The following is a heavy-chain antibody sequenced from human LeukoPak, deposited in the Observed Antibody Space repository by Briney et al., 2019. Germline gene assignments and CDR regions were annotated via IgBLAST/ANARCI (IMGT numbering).Heavy chain of an antibody. CDR3: ARAERTVNVFDS. Sequence: SETLSLTCSVSDGSMKSYHWSWIRQPAGKGLEWIGRIYTSGSTYYNPSLMSRVTMSVDTSKNQFSLKLRSMTAADTAVYYCARAERTVNVFDSWGQGRIVTVSS. CDR1: DGSMKSYH. CDR2: IYTSGST. D-gene: IGHD1-1*01. V-gene: IGHV4-4*07. J-gene: IGHJ3*02.